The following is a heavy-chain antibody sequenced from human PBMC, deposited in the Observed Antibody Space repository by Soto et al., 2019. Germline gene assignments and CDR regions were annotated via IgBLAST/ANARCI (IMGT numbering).Heavy chain of an antibody. Sequence: SETLSLTCTVSGGSISSYYWSWIRQPPGKGLEWIGYIYYSGSTNYNPSLKSRVTISVDTSKNQFSLKLSSVTAADTAVYYCARAYYYDSTTGEVMWFDPWGQGTLVTVSS. CDR3: ARAYYYDSTTGEVMWFDP. V-gene: IGHV4-59*01. CDR1: GGSISSYY. CDR2: IYYSGST. D-gene: IGHD3-22*01. J-gene: IGHJ5*02.